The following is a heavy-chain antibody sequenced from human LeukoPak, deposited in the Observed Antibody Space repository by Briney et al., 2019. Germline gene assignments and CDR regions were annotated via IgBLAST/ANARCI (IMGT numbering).Heavy chain of an antibody. V-gene: IGHV3-33*01. D-gene: IGHD5-24*01. CDR2: IWYDGSNK. CDR1: GFTFSSYG. Sequence: SGGSLRVSCAASGFTFSSYGMHWVRQAPGKGLEWVAVIWYDGSNKYYADSVKGRFTISRDNSKNTLYLQMNSLRAEDTAVYYCARDRRDGYNYFVYWGQGTLVTVSS. CDR3: ARDRRDGYNYFVY. J-gene: IGHJ4*02.